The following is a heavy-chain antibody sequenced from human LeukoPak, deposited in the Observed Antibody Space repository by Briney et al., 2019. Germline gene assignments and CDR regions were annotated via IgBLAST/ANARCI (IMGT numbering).Heavy chain of an antibody. CDR1: GFTFSSYG. J-gene: IGHJ3*02. Sequence: GGSLRLSCAASGFTFSSYGMHWVRQAPGKGLEWVAVISYDGSNKYYADSVKGRFTISRDNSKNTLYLQMNSLRAEDTAVYYCAKSLVVVTIRDAFDIWGQGTMVTVSS. CDR3: AKSLVVVTIRDAFDI. V-gene: IGHV3-30*18. CDR2: ISYDGSNK. D-gene: IGHD2-2*01.